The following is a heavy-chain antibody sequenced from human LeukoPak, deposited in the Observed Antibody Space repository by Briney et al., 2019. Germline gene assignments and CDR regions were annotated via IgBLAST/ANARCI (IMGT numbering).Heavy chain of an antibody. CDR3: ARRSYFDSGTAYFDF. CDR1: GGSMSSGGYH. D-gene: IGHD3-22*01. CDR2: IYYTGST. J-gene: IGHJ4*02. Sequence: ASETLSLTCTVSGGSMSSGGYHWGWIRQPPGKGLEWIGGIYYTGSTDYTPSLKSRVTISSGTSRNQFSLRLTSVTAADTAAYYCARRSYFDSGTAYFDFWGQGTLVTVSS. V-gene: IGHV4-39*01.